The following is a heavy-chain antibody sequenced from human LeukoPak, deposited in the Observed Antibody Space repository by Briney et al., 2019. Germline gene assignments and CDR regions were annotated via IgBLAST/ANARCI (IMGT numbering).Heavy chain of an antibody. CDR1: GFTVSSNY. J-gene: IGHJ4*02. CDR3: ARVGVAGPFDY. D-gene: IGHD3-3*01. Sequence: GGSLRLSCAASGFTVSSNYMSWVRQAPGKGLEWVSVIYSGGSTYYADSVKGRFTISRDNSKNTLYLQVNSLRAEDTAVYYCARVGVAGPFDYWGQGTLVTVTS. CDR2: IYSGGST. V-gene: IGHV3-53*01.